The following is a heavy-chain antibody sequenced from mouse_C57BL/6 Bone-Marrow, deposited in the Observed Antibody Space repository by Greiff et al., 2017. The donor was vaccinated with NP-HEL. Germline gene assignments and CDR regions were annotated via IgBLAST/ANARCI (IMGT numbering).Heavy chain of an antibody. Sequence: VQLQQSGAELVRPGASVTLSCKASGYTFTDYEMHWVKQTPVHGLEWIGAIAPETGGTAYNQTFKGKAILTADKSSSTAYMELRSLTSEDSAFYYCTGDWYFDVWGTGTTVTVSS. CDR3: TGDWYFDV. CDR1: GYTFTDYE. CDR2: IAPETGGT. J-gene: IGHJ1*03. V-gene: IGHV1-15*01.